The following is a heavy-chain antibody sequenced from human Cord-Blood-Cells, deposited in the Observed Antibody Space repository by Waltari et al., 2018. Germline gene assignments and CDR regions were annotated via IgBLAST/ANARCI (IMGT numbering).Heavy chain of an antibody. CDR3: AREHIVVVTAIDY. V-gene: IGHV3-74*01. CDR2: IKSDGSST. D-gene: IGHD2-21*02. Sequence: EVQLVESGGGLVQPGGSLRLSCAASGFTFSSYWMHWVRQAPGKGLVGVSLIKSDGSSTSYADSVKGRFTISRDNAKNTLYLQMNSLRAEDTAVYYCAREHIVVVTAIDYWGQGTLVTVSS. J-gene: IGHJ4*02. CDR1: GFTFSSYW.